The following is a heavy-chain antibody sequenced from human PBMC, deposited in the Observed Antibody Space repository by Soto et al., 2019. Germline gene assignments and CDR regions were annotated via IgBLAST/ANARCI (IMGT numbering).Heavy chain of an antibody. CDR1: GLSLSTSGVG. J-gene: IGHJ4*02. Sequence: QITLKESGPTLVKPTQTLTLTCTLSGLSLSTSGVGVGWIRQPPGKPLEWLALIFWDDDKRYSPSLSSRLTITKDTSKNQVIFTMPNMDPVDTATYYCARRAVPRTYFFDHWGQGTLVTVSS. D-gene: IGHD6-19*01. CDR3: ARRAVPRTYFFDH. V-gene: IGHV2-5*02. CDR2: IFWDDDK.